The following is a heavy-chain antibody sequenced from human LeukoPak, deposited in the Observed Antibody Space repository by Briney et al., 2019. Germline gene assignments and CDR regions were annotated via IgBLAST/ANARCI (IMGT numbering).Heavy chain of an antibody. CDR2: ISGSGGST. D-gene: IGHD6-19*01. CDR1: GFTFSSYA. V-gene: IGHV3-23*01. J-gene: IGHJ4*02. Sequence: GGSLRLSCAASGFTFSSYAMSWVRQAPGKGLEWVSAISGSGGSTYYADSVKGRFTISRDNSKNTLYLQMNSLRAEDTAVYYCARDRQWLGCFDYWGQGTLVTVSS. CDR3: ARDRQWLGCFDY.